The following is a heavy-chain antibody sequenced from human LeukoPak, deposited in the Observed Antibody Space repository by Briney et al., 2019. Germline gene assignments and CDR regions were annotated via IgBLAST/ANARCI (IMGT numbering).Heavy chain of an antibody. J-gene: IGHJ5*02. V-gene: IGHV3-30*03. CDR1: GFTFSNYD. CDR3: ARGSVPYYDYRWFVP. D-gene: IGHD3-22*01. CDR2: ISYDGRNT. Sequence: AGTLTLSCAASGFTFSNYDLHWVRQAPGKGLEWVALISYDGRNTYYADSVKGRFTIPSDNSKNTLYLQMNRLRSEDTAGYYCARGSVPYYDYRWFVPWGQGTLVTVSS.